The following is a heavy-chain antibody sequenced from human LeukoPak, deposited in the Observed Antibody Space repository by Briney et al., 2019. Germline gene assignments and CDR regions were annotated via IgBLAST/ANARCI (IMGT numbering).Heavy chain of an antibody. CDR2: ISGSGGST. CDR3: AKGGYCSSTSCYPDYFDY. D-gene: IGHD2-2*01. J-gene: IGHJ4*02. Sequence: GGSLRLSCAASGFTFSSYAMSWVRQAPGKGLEWVSAISGSGGSTYYADSVKGRFTISRDNSKNTLYLQMNSLRAEDTAVYYCAKGGYCSSTSCYPDYFDYWGQGTLVTVSS. V-gene: IGHV3-23*01. CDR1: GFTFSSYA.